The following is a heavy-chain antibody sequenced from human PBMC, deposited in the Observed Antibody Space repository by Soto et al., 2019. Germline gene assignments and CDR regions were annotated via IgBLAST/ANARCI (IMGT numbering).Heavy chain of an antibody. D-gene: IGHD3-22*01. V-gene: IGHV4-30-2*01. CDR3: ARVGYYDSSGYYDY. CDR2: IYHSGST. CDR1: GGSISSGGYS. J-gene: IGHJ4*02. Sequence: QLQLQESGSGLVKPSQTLSLTCAVSGGSISSGGYSWSWIRQPPGKGLEWIGYIYHSGSTYYNPSLKGRVTISVDRSKNQFSLKLSSVTAADTAVYYCARVGYYDSSGYYDYWGQGTLVTVSS.